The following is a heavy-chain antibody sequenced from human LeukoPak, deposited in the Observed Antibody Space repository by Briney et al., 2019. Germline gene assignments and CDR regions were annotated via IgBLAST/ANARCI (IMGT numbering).Heavy chain of an antibody. CDR1: GFTFSSYS. D-gene: IGHD2-15*01. CDR3: ARAPHPYCSGGNCIYFDY. V-gene: IGHV3-21*01. CDR2: ISSSSSYI. Sequence: GGSLRLSCAASGFTFSSYSMNWVRQAPGKGLEWVSSISSSSSYIYYTDSVKGRFTLSRDNAKKSLYLQMNSLRAEDTAVYYCARAPHPYCSGGNCIYFDYWGQGTLVTVSS. J-gene: IGHJ4*02.